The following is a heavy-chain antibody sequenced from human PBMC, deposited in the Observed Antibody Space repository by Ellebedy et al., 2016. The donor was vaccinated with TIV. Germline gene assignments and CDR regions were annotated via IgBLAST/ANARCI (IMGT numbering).Heavy chain of an antibody. CDR1: GYTFSIYA. J-gene: IGHJ5*02. V-gene: IGHV1-2*02. CDR2: INPDSGGT. Sequence: AASVKVSCKASGYTFSIYAISWVRQAPGQGLEWMGWINPDSGGTNYAQKFQGRVTMTRDTSISSAYLELSRLTSDDTAVYYCARERSNWFDPWGQGTLVTVSS. CDR3: ARERSNWFDP.